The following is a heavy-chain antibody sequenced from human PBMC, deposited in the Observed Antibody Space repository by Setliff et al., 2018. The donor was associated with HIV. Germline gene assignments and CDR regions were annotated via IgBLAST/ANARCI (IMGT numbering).Heavy chain of an antibody. V-gene: IGHV1-69*13. Sequence: SVKVSCKASGGTFSKYAISWVRQAPGRGLEWMGGVIPIFGTANYAQNFQGRVTITSDESTSTAYVELSSLTSEDTAIYYCAKYAIAAPYYFDYWGQGTLVTVSS. CDR3: AKYAIAAPYYFDY. CDR2: VIPIFGTA. D-gene: IGHD2-8*01. J-gene: IGHJ4*02. CDR1: GGTFSKYA.